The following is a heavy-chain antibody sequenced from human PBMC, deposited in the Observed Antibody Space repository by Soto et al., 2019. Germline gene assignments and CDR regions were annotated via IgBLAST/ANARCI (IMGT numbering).Heavy chain of an antibody. CDR1: GGSFSGYY. CDR3: AREVGVWSSSSGDY. J-gene: IGHJ4*02. Sequence: SETLSLTCAVYGGSFSGYYWSWIRQPPGKGLEWIGEINHSGSTNYNPSLKSRVTISVDTSKNQFSLKLSSVTAADTAVYYCAREVGVWSSSSGDYWGQGTLVTVSS. V-gene: IGHV4-34*01. CDR2: INHSGST. D-gene: IGHD6-13*01.